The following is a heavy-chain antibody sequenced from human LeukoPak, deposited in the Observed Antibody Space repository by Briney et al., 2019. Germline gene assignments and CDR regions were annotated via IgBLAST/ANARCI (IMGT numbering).Heavy chain of an antibody. J-gene: IGHJ4*02. V-gene: IGHV3-23*01. D-gene: IGHD3-10*02. Sequence: PGGSLRLSCAASGFNFGDAAMTWVRQVPRKGLQWVSLISSSGLNTYYADSVKGRFALSRDNSKNTLDLQMNSLRADDTAVYYCVRDFQCSYWGQGPPVIVPS. CDR1: GFNFGDAA. CDR2: ISSSGLNT. CDR3: VRDFQCSY.